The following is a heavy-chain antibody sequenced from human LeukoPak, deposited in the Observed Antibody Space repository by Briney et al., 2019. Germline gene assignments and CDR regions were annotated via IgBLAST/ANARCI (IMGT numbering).Heavy chain of an antibody. CDR3: ARVPAFYYGDYWTSSNYFDY. J-gene: IGHJ4*02. CDR2: IFQSGRT. CDR1: GGSISTTHW. D-gene: IGHD4-17*01. V-gene: IGHV4-4*02. Sequence: SGTLSLTCAVSGGSISTTHWWSWVRQPPGKGLEWIGEIFQSGRTNYNPSLKSRVIISQDKSTNQFSLTLSSVTAADTAVYYCARVPAFYYGDYWTSSNYFDYWGQGTPVTVSS.